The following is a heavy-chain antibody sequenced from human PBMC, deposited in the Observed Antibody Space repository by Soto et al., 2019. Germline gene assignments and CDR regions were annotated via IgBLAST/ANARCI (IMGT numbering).Heavy chain of an antibody. CDR1: GFTFSSYA. V-gene: IGHV3-64*01. CDR2: INSNGGST. J-gene: IGHJ4*02. Sequence: EVQLVESGGGLVQPGGSLRLSCAASGFTFSSYAMHWVRQAPGKGLEYVSAINSNGGSTYYANSVKGRFTISRDNSKNTLYLQMGSLRAEDMAVYYRARGLAYFDYWGQGTLVTVSP. CDR3: ARGLAYFDY.